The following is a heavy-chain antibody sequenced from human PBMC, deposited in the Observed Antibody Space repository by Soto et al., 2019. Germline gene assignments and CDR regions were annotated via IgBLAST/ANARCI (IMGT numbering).Heavy chain of an antibody. CDR2: ISWNSGSI. D-gene: IGHD6-13*01. CDR1: GFTFDDYA. Sequence: EVQLVESGGGLVQPGRSLRLSCAASGFTFDDYAMHWVRQAPGKGLEWVSGISWNSGSIGYADSVKGRFTISRDNAKNSLNLQMNSLRAEDTALYYCAKGRGYSSSWYLSDFDYWGQGTLVTVSS. V-gene: IGHV3-9*01. CDR3: AKGRGYSSSWYLSDFDY. J-gene: IGHJ4*02.